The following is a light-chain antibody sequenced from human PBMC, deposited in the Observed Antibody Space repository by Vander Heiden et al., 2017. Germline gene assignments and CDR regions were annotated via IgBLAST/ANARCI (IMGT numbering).Light chain of an antibody. V-gene: IGKV1-6*01. CDR2: ASA. CDR3: LQDDIYPQFT. Sequence: AIQMTPSPSSLSASVGDRVTISCRASQDIRNLLHCYQQRPGKAPNRLIFASANLQSGVPSSFSISRYGKDITLTISSQQPEDVAPYHCLQDDIYPQFTVGRGPKVDI. CDR1: QDIRNL. J-gene: IGKJ4*01.